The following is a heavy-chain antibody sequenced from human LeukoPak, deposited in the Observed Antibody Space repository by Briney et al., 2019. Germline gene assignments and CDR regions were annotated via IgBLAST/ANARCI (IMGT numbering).Heavy chain of an antibody. CDR2: IYYSGMT. CDR1: GDSISGYY. Sequence: PSETLSLTCTVSGDSISGYYWSWIRQPPGKGLEWIGYIYYSGMTNYSPSLKSRVTMSVDTSKNQFSLKLSSVTAADTAVYYCARDASGYDSPNWFDPWGQGTLVTVSS. V-gene: IGHV4-59*01. D-gene: IGHD5-12*01. J-gene: IGHJ5*02. CDR3: ARDASGYDSPNWFDP.